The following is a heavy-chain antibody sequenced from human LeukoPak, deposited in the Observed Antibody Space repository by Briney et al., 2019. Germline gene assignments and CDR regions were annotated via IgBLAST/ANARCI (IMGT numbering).Heavy chain of an antibody. CDR3: ARDLWSTAAGIFDF. J-gene: IGHJ4*02. CDR2: IYSTGNT. CDR1: GDFIRSGHYY. Sequence: PSETVSLTWTVSGDFIRSGHYYWGWIRQSPGKGLEWMGSIYSTGNTHYNPSLESRLIISVDTSKTSFSLKSSSVTAADTAVYFCARDLWSTAAGIFDFWGQGALVTVSS. V-gene: IGHV4-39*07. D-gene: IGHD6-25*01.